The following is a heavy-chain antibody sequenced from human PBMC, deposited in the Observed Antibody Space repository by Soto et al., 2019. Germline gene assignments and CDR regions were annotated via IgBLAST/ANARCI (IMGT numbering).Heavy chain of an antibody. J-gene: IGHJ6*02. CDR2: INHSGST. V-gene: IGHV4-39*01. CDR1: GFSISSGGYY. Sequence: PSETLSLTCTFSGFSISSGGYYWSWIRQPPGKGLEWIGEINHSGSTNYNPSLKSRVTISVDTSKNQLSLKLSSVTAADTAVYYCARVSGIYYYGMDVWGQGTTVTVSS. CDR3: ARVSGIYYYGMDV. D-gene: IGHD3-10*01.